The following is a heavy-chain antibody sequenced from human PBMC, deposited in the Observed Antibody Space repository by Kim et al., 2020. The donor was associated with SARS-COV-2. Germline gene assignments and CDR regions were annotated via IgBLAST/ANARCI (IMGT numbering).Heavy chain of an antibody. CDR2: ISGSGGST. CDR1: GFTFSSYA. Sequence: GGSLRLSCAASGFTFSSYAMSWVRQAPGKGLEWVSAISGSGGSTYYADSVKGRFTISRDNSKNTLYLQMNSLRAEDTAVYYCAKDLRWFGELLRGYYYYGMDVWGQGTTVTVSS. D-gene: IGHD3-10*01. J-gene: IGHJ6*02. V-gene: IGHV3-23*01. CDR3: AKDLRWFGELLRGYYYYGMDV.